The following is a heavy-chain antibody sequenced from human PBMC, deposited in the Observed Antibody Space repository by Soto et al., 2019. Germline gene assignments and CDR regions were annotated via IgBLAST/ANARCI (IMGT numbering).Heavy chain of an antibody. V-gene: IGHV4-4*02. Sequence: QVQLQESGPGLVKPSETLSLTCAVSGGSISISNWWSWVRQTPGKGLEWIGQIHHSGSTNYSPSLTSRVTISVDKSKNQFSLKMNSVTAADTAVYYCAXGGYYFYMDVWGKGTTVTVSS. CDR3: AXGGYYFYMDV. CDR1: GGSISISNW. CDR2: IHHSGST. J-gene: IGHJ6*03.